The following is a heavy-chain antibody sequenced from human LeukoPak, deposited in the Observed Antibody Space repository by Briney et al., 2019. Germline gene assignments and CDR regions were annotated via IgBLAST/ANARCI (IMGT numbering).Heavy chain of an antibody. CDR1: GGSIWRYY. V-gene: IGHV4-59*01. Sequence: PSETLSLTCTVSGGSIWRYYWSWIGQPPGKGLEWIAYIYYSGSTNYNPSLKSRVTISLSPSKHQFSLTLSYVTAADTAVYDCARVYYSNSYDYWYFDLWGRGTLVTVSS. D-gene: IGHD6-13*01. CDR2: IYYSGST. CDR3: ARVYYSNSYDYWYFDL. J-gene: IGHJ2*01.